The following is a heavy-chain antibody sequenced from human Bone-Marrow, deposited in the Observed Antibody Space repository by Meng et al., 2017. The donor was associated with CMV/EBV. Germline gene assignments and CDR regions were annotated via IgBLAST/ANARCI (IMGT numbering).Heavy chain of an antibody. V-gene: IGHV1-8*03. J-gene: IGHJ5*02. CDR1: GYTFTSYD. D-gene: IGHD6-13*01. Sequence: ASVKVSCKASGYTFTSYDINWVRQATGQGRGWMGWMNPNSGNTGYVQKFQGRVTITRNNSISTAYMEPSSLRSADTAVYYCAGQLCSSWDDPWGQGTLVTVYS. CDR2: MNPNSGNT. CDR3: AGQLCSSWDDP.